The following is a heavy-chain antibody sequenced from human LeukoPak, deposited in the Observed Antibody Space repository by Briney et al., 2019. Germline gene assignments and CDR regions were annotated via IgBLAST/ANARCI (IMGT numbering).Heavy chain of an antibody. V-gene: IGHV2-5*01. Sequence: SGPTLVNPTQTLTLTCTFSDFSLSTPGMGVGWIRQPPGKALEWLAFIYYNDDKRYSPSLRSRLTITRDTSKNQVVLAMTNMDPEDTATYYCAHLVVTIDWRSYFDYWGQGALVTVSS. D-gene: IGHD3-9*01. CDR1: DFSLSTPGMG. J-gene: IGHJ4*02. CDR2: IYYNDDK. CDR3: AHLVVTIDWRSYFDY.